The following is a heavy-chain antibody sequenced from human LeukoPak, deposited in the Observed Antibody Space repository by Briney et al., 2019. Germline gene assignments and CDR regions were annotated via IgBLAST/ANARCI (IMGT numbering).Heavy chain of an antibody. D-gene: IGHD4-11*01. V-gene: IGHV4-4*02. CDR2: VHLDGRT. CDR3: ARVGDSNYFDY. Sequence: RSSETLSLTCDVSGGSVTSTNWWTWVRQPPGKGLEWIGEVHLDGRTNYNPSLKSRLIMSVDLPENHFSLKLSSVTAADTAVYYCARVGDSNYFDYWGQGTLVTVSS. J-gene: IGHJ4*02. CDR1: GGSVTSTNW.